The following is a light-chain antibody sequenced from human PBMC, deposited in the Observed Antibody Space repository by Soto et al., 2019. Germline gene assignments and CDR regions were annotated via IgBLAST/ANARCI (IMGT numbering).Light chain of an antibody. CDR3: QQYNNGPPMGT. Sequence: EIVMTQSPATLSVSPGERATLSCRASQSVNINLAWYQQKPGQAPRLLIQGASPRATGTPARFSGSGSGTEFTLTISSLQSEDFAVYYCQQYNNGPPMGTFGGGTKVEIK. J-gene: IGKJ4*01. CDR2: GAS. V-gene: IGKV3-15*01. CDR1: QSVNIN.